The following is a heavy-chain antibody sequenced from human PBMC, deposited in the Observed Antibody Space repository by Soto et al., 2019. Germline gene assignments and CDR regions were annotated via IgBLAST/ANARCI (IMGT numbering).Heavy chain of an antibody. J-gene: IGHJ6*02. CDR1: GFTFSSYW. Sequence: GGSLRLSCAASGFTFSSYWMSWVRQAPGKGLEWVANIKQDGSEKYYVDSVKGRFTISRDNAKNSLYLQMSSLRAEDTAVYYCARRGVELLDYYYYGMDVWGQGXTVTVSS. CDR3: ARRGVELLDYYYYGMDV. CDR2: IKQDGSEK. V-gene: IGHV3-7*03. D-gene: IGHD3-10*01.